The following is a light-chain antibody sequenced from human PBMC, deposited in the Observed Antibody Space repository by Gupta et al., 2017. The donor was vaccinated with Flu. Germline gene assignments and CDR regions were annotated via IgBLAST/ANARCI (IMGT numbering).Light chain of an antibody. V-gene: IGKV3-15*01. J-gene: IGKJ4*01. CDR1: QSVSTD. Sequence: VMTQSPATLSVSPGERATLSCRASQSVSTDLAWYQQKPGQTPRLLIFGSSTRATGIPARFSGSGSGTEFTLTISSLQSEDFAVYYCQQYNNWPPLTFGGGTKVEIK. CDR2: GSS. CDR3: QQYNNWPPLT.